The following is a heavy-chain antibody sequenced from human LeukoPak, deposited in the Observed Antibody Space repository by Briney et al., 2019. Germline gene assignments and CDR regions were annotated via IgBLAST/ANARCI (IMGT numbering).Heavy chain of an antibody. V-gene: IGHV4-59*08. CDR2: IYYSGST. CDR1: GGSISSYY. CDR3: ARVWSGYLAFDI. D-gene: IGHD3-3*01. J-gene: IGHJ3*02. Sequence: SETLSLTCTVSGGSISSYYWNWIRQPPGKGLEWIGYIYYSGSTNYNPSLKSRVTISVDTSKNQFSLKLSSVTAADTAVYYCARVWSGYLAFDIWGQGTMVTVSS.